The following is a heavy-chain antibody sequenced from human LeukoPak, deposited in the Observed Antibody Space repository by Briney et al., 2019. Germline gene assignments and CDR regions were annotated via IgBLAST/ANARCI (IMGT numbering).Heavy chain of an antibody. CDR2: IYYSGST. CDR1: GGSISSGDCY. V-gene: IGHV4-30-4*08. J-gene: IGHJ4*02. Sequence: SETLSLTCTVSGGSISSGDCYWSWLRQPPGKGLEWIGYIYYSGSTYYNPSLKSRVTISVDTSKNQFSLKLSSVTAADTAVYYCASISGQQLDFDYWGQGTLVTVSS. D-gene: IGHD6-13*01. CDR3: ASISGQQLDFDY.